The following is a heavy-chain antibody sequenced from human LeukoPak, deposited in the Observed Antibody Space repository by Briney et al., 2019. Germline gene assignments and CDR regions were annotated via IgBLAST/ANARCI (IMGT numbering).Heavy chain of an antibody. CDR2: IYSDGRT. CDR3: ASASGREAAGYLLGLFDY. J-gene: IGHJ4*02. CDR1: GLSVSNKY. Sequence: GGSLRLSCAASGLSVSNKYMSWVRQAPGKGLEWASFIYSDGRTYYTDSVKGRFTISRDNSKNTLYLQMNSLRTEDTAMYYCASASGREAAGYLLGLFDYWGQGTPVTVSS. D-gene: IGHD6-13*01. V-gene: IGHV3-53*01.